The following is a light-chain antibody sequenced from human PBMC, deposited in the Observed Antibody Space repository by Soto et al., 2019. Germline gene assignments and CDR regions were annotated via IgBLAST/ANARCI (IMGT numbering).Light chain of an antibody. CDR3: SSYTSSSLVV. J-gene: IGLJ2*01. CDR1: SSDVGGYNY. Sequence: QSALTQPASVSGSPGQSITISCTGTSSDVGGYNYVSWYQQHPGKAPKLMIYEVSNRPSGVSNRFSGSKSGNTASLTISGLQAEDEADYYCSSYTSSSLVVFGGGTKVTGL. V-gene: IGLV2-14*01. CDR2: EVS.